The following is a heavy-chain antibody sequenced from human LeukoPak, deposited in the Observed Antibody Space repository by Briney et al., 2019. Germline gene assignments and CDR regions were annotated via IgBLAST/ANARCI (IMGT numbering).Heavy chain of an antibody. CDR1: GGSFSGYY. CDR3: ARRSEFDNTHYHYFDY. CDR2: IYHSGST. D-gene: IGHD2-15*01. J-gene: IGHJ4*02. V-gene: IGHV4-34*01. Sequence: SETLSLTCAVYGGSFSGYYWSWIRQPPGKGLEWIGTIYHSGSTEYNPSLKSRVAIFVDTSKNQFSLILHSVAAADTAVYYCARRSEFDNTHYHYFDYWGQGALVTVSS.